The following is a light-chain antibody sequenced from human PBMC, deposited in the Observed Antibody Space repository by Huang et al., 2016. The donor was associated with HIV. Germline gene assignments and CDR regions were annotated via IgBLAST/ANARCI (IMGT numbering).Light chain of an antibody. J-gene: IGKJ1*01. CDR3: QQYGSSPPT. V-gene: IGKV3-20*01. CDR2: AAS. Sequence: IVLTQSPGTLSLSPGERATLSCRASQSVYYNYLAWYRQNPGQAPRLLIYAASIRATGIPDRFSGSGSGTDFTLTISRLEPEDFAVYYCQQYGSSPPTFGQGTRVEIK. CDR1: QSVYYNY.